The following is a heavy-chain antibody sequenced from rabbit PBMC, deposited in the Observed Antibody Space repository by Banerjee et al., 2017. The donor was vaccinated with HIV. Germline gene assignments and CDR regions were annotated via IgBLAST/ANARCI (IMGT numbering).Heavy chain of an antibody. Sequence: QEQLVESGGGLVQPEGSLTLTCTASGFSFSSSYYMCWVRQAPGKGLEWIGCSGISTYYASWATGRFTISKTSSTTVTLQMTSLTAADTATYFCASELDWSTATYGAANLWGPGTLVTVS. V-gene: IGHV1S45*01. CDR2: SGIST. CDR1: GFSFSSSYY. J-gene: IGHJ4*01. D-gene: IGHD7-1*01. CDR3: ASELDWSTATYGAANL.